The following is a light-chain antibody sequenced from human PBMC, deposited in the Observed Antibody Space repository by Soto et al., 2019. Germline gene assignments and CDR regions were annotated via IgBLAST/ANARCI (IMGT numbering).Light chain of an antibody. CDR3: QQVSSYPLT. CDR1: QTVRNNY. CDR2: DAS. V-gene: IGKV3-20*01. J-gene: IGKJ4*01. Sequence: EVVLTQSPGTLSLSPEERATLSCRASQTVRNNYLAWYQQKPGQAPRLLIYDASSRATGIPDRFSGGGSGTDFTLTISRLEPEDFAVYYCQQVSSYPLTFGGGTKVDIK.